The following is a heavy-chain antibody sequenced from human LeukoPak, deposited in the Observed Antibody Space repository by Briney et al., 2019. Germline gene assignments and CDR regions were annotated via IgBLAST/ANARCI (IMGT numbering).Heavy chain of an antibody. CDR1: GYTFTCYY. CDR2: NNPNSGGT. D-gene: IGHD6-13*01. Sequence: ASVKVSCKASGYTFTCYYMHWVRQAPGQGLEWMGWNNPNSGGTNSAQKFQGRVTMTRDTSISTAYMELSRLRSDDTAVYYCARVPPPRYSSSWAFDYWGQGTLVTVST. J-gene: IGHJ4*02. CDR3: ARVPPPRYSSSWAFDY. V-gene: IGHV1-2*02.